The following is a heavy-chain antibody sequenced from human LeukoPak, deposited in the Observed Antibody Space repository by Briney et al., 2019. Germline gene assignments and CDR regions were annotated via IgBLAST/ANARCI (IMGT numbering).Heavy chain of an antibody. V-gene: IGHV4-30-4*01. Sequence: SQTLSLTCTVSGGSISSGDYYWSWIRQPPGKGLEWIGYIYYSGSTYYNPSLKSRVTISVDTSKNQFSLKLSSVTAADTAVYYCAREVIHYYDSSGYLVDPWGQGTLVTVSS. CDR2: IYYSGST. CDR1: GGSISSGDYY. CDR3: AREVIHYYDSSGYLVDP. J-gene: IGHJ5*02. D-gene: IGHD3-22*01.